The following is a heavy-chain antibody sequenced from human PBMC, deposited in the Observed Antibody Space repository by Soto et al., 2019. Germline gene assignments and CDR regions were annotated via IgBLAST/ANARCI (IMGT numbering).Heavy chain of an antibody. CDR2: IIPMFGTA. Sequence: QVQLVQSGAEVKKPGSSVKVSCKASGGTFSKHAINWVRQAPGQGLEWIGGIIPMFGTANYAQRFQGRVTITADESTSTAYMELSSLRSEDTAVYYCARAPGSTVIYVAYYGMDVWGQGTTVTASS. CDR1: GGTFSKHA. CDR3: ARAPGSTVIYVAYYGMDV. V-gene: IGHV1-69*01. J-gene: IGHJ6*02. D-gene: IGHD4-17*01.